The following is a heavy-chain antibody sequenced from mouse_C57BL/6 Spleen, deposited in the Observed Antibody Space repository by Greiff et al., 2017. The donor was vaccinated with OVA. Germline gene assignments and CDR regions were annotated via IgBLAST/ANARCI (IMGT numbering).Heavy chain of an antibody. V-gene: IGHV2-4*01. J-gene: IGHJ2*01. D-gene: IGHD1-1*01. CDR2: IWSGGST. CDR3: AKNYGSSHYFDY. CDR1: GFSLTSYG. Sequence: QVQLKESGPGLVQPSQSLSITCTVSGFSLTSYGVHWVRQPPGKGLEWLGVIWSGGSTDYNAAFISRLSISKDNSKSQVFFKMNSLQADDTAIYYCAKNYGSSHYFDYWGQGTTLTVSS.